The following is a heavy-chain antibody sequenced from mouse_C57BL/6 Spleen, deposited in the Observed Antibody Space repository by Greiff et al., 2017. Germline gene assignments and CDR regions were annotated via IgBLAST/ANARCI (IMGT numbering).Heavy chain of an antibody. CDR1: GYTFASYW. CDR2: IHPNSGST. V-gene: IGHV1-64*01. Sequence: VQLQQPGAELVKPGASVKLSCKASGYTFASYWMHWVKQRPGQGLEWIGMIHPNSGSTNYNEKFKSKATLTVDKSSSTAYMQLSSLTSEDSAVYYCARLYDGYYLYAMDYWGQGTSVTVSS. CDR3: ARLYDGYYLYAMDY. D-gene: IGHD2-3*01. J-gene: IGHJ4*01.